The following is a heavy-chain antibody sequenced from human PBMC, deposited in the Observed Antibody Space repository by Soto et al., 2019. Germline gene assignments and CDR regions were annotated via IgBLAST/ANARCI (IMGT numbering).Heavy chain of an antibody. V-gene: IGHV1-2*02. CDR2: INPNSGGT. J-gene: IGHJ6*02. Sequence: ASVKVSCKASGYTFTGYYMHWVRQAPGQGLEWMGWINPNSGGTNYAQKFQGRVTMTRDTSISTAYMELSRLRSDDTAVYYCARDPDIVVVVAAPGLIYGMDVRGQGTTVTVSS. CDR3: ARDPDIVVVVAAPGLIYGMDV. CDR1: GYTFTGYY. D-gene: IGHD2-15*01.